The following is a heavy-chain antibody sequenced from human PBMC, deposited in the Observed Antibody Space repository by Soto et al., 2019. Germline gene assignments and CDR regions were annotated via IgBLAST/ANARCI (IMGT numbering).Heavy chain of an antibody. CDR2: INHSGST. CDR1: VGSFSVYY. D-gene: IGHD6-13*01. CDR3: ARAHRSTFDY. J-gene: IGHJ4*02. V-gene: IGHV4-34*01. Sequence: SETLCLTCAVYVGSFSVYYWSWIRQPPGKGLEWIGEINHSGSTNYNPSLKSRVTISVDTSKNQFSLKLSSVTAADTAVYYCARAHRSTFDYWGQGTMVTVSS.